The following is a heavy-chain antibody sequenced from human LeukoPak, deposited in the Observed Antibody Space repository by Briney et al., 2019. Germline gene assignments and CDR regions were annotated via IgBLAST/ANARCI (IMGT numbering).Heavy chain of an antibody. CDR1: GYIFNTYY. V-gene: IGHV1-2*02. CDR3: ARDYHFSMDV. CDR2: INCNSGDT. Sequence: ASVKVSCKASGYIFNTYYIHWVRQAPGRGPEWMGWINCNSGDTNYAPKFQGRVTMTRVTSITTAYMDLYSLRSDDAAVYYCARDYHFSMDVWGQGTTVTVSS. J-gene: IGHJ6*02.